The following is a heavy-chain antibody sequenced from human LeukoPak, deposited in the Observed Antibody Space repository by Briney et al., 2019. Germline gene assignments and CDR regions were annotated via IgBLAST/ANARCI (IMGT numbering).Heavy chain of an antibody. CDR1: GFTFNSYG. V-gene: IGHV3-33*06. CDR3: AKGNGHYYYYMDV. CDR2: IWYDGSNK. J-gene: IGHJ6*03. Sequence: PGRSLRLSCAASGFTFNSYGMHWVRQAPGKGLEWVAAIWYDGSNKYYADSVKGRFTISRDNSKNTLYLQMNSLRAEDTAVYYCAKGNGHYYYYMDVWGKGTTVTVSS. D-gene: IGHD2-8*01.